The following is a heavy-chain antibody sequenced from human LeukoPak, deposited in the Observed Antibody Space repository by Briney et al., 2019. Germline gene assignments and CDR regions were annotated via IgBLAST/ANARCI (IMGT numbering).Heavy chain of an antibody. J-gene: IGHJ4*02. D-gene: IGHD5-12*01. CDR2: MNPNSGNT. Sequence: GASVKVSCKASGYTFTSYDINWVRQATGQGLEWMGWMNPNSGNTGYAQKFQGRVTMTRNTSIGTAYMELSSLRSEDTAVYYCARSSDYAGGNFDYWGQGTLVTVSS. CDR1: GYTFTSYD. V-gene: IGHV1-8*01. CDR3: ARSSDYAGGNFDY.